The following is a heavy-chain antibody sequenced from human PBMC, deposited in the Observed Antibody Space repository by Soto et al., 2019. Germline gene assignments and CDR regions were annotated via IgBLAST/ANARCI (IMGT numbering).Heavy chain of an antibody. CDR2: IYPGDSDA. V-gene: IGHV5-51*01. J-gene: IGHJ4*02. CDR1: GYSFSTHW. D-gene: IGHD3-16*01. CDR3: ARSQFDYVWGTSGYFDS. Sequence: GESLKLSCQGSGYSFSTHWVGWGRQMPGKGLEWMGIIYPGDSDARYSPSFKGQVTISVDESTTTAFLQWSSLKASDTAMYFCARSQFDYVWGTSGYFDSWGQGTLVTVSS.